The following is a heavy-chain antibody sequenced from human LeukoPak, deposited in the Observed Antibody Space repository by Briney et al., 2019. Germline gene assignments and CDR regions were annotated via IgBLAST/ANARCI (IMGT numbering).Heavy chain of an antibody. Sequence: ASVKVSCKASGYTFTSYGISWVRQAPGQGLEWMGWISACNGNTNYAQKLQGRVTMTTDTSTSTAYMELRSLRSDDTAVYYCARDTLGYCSSTSCNNWFDPWGQGTLVTVSS. CDR1: GYTFTSYG. CDR2: ISACNGNT. CDR3: ARDTLGYCSSTSCNNWFDP. V-gene: IGHV1-18*01. D-gene: IGHD2-2*01. J-gene: IGHJ5*02.